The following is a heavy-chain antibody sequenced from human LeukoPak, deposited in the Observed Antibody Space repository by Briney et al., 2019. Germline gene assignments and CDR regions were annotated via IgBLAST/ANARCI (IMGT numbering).Heavy chain of an antibody. CDR2: ISCDGSNK. V-gene: IGHV3-30-3*01. CDR1: GFTFSSYA. Sequence: PGGSLRLSCAASGFTFSSYAMHWVRQAPGKGLEWVAVISCDGSNKYYADSVKGRFTISRDNSKNTLYLQMNSLRAEDTAVYYCASLPPPNEPFDPWGQGTLVTVSS. CDR3: ASLPPPNEPFDP. D-gene: IGHD1-14*01. J-gene: IGHJ5*02.